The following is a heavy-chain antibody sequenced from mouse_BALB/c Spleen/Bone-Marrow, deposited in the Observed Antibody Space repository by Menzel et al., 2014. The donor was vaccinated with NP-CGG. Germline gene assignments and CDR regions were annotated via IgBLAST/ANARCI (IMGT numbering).Heavy chain of an antibody. J-gene: IGHJ4*01. CDR2: ISYSGST. Sequence: EVKVVESGPSLVKPSQTLSLTCSVTGDSITSGYWNWIRKFPGNKLEYMGYISYSGSTYYNPPLKSRISITRDTSKNQYYLQLNSVTTEDTATYYCARILLRSYAMDYWGQGTSVTVSS. D-gene: IGHD1-1*01. V-gene: IGHV3-8*02. CDR1: GDSITSGY. CDR3: ARILLRSYAMDY.